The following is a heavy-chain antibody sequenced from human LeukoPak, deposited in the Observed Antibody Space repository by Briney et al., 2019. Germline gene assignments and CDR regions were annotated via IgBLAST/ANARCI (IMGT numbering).Heavy chain of an antibody. Sequence: GGSLRLSCAPSGFTFNNYGMHWVRQAPGKGLEWVAFIRDDGSIKYYADSVKGRFTISRDNSKSTLYLQMNSLRVEDTVVYYCARGPPWYFDLWGRGTLVTVSS. CDR3: ARGPPWYFDL. V-gene: IGHV3-30*02. CDR1: GFTFNNYG. J-gene: IGHJ2*01. D-gene: IGHD6-25*01. CDR2: IRDDGSIK.